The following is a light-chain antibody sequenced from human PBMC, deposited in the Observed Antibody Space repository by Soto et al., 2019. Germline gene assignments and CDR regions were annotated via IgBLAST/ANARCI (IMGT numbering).Light chain of an antibody. CDR1: QTVSSY. CDR3: QQYGTSPIT. V-gene: IGKV3-20*01. J-gene: IGKJ5*01. CDR2: GAS. Sequence: ENVLTQSPGTLSLSPGERATLSCRASQTVSSYLTWYQQRPGQAPRLLISGASRRATGIPDRFSGSGSGTDFTLTISRLEPEDFALYYYQQYGTSPITFGQGTRLEIK.